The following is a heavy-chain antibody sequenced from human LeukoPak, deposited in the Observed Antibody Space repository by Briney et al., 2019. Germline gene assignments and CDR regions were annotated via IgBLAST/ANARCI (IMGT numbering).Heavy chain of an antibody. D-gene: IGHD3-22*01. CDR2: ISGSGGST. V-gene: IGHV3-23*01. Sequence: PGGSLRLSCAASGFTFSSYAMSWARQAPGKGLEWVSAISGSGGSTYYADSVKGRFTISRDNSKNTLYLQMNSLRAEDTAVYYCAKVPTYYYDSTGYYYSDYWGQGTLVTVSS. CDR3: AKVPTYYYDSTGYYYSDY. CDR1: GFTFSSYA. J-gene: IGHJ4*02.